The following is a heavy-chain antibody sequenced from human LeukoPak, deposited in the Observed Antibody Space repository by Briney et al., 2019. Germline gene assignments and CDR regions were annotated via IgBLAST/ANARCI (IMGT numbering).Heavy chain of an antibody. CDR1: GFTFSSYG. Sequence: GRSLRLSCAASGFTFSSYGMHWVRQAPGKGLEWVAVISYDGSNKYYADSVKGRFTISRDNSKNTLYLQMNSLKTEDTAVYYCTTEHTSQSRGLTFDYWGQGTLVTVSS. D-gene: IGHD1-14*01. CDR3: TTEHTSQSRGLTFDY. J-gene: IGHJ4*02. V-gene: IGHV3-30*03. CDR2: ISYDGSNK.